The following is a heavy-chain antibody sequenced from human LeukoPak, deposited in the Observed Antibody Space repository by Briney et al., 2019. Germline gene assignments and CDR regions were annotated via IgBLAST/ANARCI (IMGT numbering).Heavy chain of an antibody. V-gene: IGHV4-61*02. CDR3: ARRWIFWYFDL. Sequence: SQTLSLTCTVSGGSISSGSYYWSWIRQPAGKGLEWIGRIYTSGSTNYNPSLKSRVTISVDTSKNQFSLKLSSVTAADTAVYYCARRWIFWYFDLWGRGTLVTVSS. CDR1: GGSISSGSYY. J-gene: IGHJ2*01. CDR2: IYTSGST. D-gene: IGHD2-2*03.